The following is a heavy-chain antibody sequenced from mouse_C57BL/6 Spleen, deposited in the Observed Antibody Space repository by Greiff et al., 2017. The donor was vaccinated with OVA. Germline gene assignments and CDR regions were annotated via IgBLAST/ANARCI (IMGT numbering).Heavy chain of an antibody. D-gene: IGHD2-4*01. CDR3: VRNDYDPLWYFDV. Sequence: GGGLVQPKGSLKLSCAASGFSFNTYAMNWVRQAPGKGLEWVARIRSKSNNYATYYADSVKDRFTISRDDSESMLYLQMNNLKTEDTAMYYGVRNDYDPLWYFDVWGTGTTVTVSS. CDR2: IRSKSNNYAT. V-gene: IGHV10-1*01. CDR1: GFSFNTYA. J-gene: IGHJ1*03.